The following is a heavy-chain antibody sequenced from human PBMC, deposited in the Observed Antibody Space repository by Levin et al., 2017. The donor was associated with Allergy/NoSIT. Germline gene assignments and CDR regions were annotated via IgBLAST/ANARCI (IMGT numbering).Heavy chain of an antibody. CDR3: AKALRTTVTAEGGY. V-gene: IGHV3-23*01. J-gene: IGHJ4*02. CDR1: GFTFSNYA. CDR2: ISGSGTAT. Sequence: PGGSLRLSCAASGFTFSNYAMNWVRQAPGKGLEWVSGISGSGTATYYPDSVKGRFTISRDNSKNALYLQMNSLRSEDTALYYCAKALRTTVTAEGGYWGQGTLVTVSS. D-gene: IGHD4-17*01.